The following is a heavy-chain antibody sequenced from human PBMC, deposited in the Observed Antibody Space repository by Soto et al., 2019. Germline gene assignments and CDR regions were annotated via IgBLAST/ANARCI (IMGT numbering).Heavy chain of an antibody. CDR3: ARHPGYGLYYFDY. V-gene: IGHV4-39*01. D-gene: IGHD5-18*01. CDR1: GGSFRPNY. Sequence: TSETLSLTCTVSGGSFRPNYWGWIRQPPGKGLEWIGSIYYSGSTYYNPSLKSRVTISVDTSKNQFSLKLSSVTAADTAVYYCARHPGYGLYYFDYWGRGTLVTVSS. J-gene: IGHJ4*02. CDR2: IYYSGST.